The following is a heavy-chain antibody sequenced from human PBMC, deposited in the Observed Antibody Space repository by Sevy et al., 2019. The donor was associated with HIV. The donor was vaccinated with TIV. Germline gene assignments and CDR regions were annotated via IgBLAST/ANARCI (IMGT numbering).Heavy chain of an antibody. V-gene: IGHV4-39*01. D-gene: IGHD6-6*01. J-gene: IGHJ4*02. Sequence: SETLSLTCTVSGGSISSSSYYWGWIRQPPGKGLEWIGSIYYSGSTYYNPSLKSRVTISVDTSKNQFSLKLSSVTAADTAVYYCARRETIAARSTSDYWGQGTLVTVSS. CDR1: GGSISSSSYY. CDR2: IYYSGST. CDR3: ARRETIAARSTSDY.